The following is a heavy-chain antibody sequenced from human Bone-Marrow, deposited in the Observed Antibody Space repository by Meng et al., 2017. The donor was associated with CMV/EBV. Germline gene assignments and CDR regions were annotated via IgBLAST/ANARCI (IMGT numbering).Heavy chain of an antibody. V-gene: IGHV3-30*02. CDR3: AKGGIVVVTAADFDY. J-gene: IGHJ4*02. CDR1: GFTFSSYG. D-gene: IGHD2-2*01. Sequence: GGSLRLSCAASGFTFSSYGMHWVRQAPGKGLEWVAFIRYDGSNKYYADSVKGRFTISRDNSKNTLYLQMNSLRAEDTAVYYCAKGGIVVVTAADFDYWGQATLVTVSS. CDR2: IRYDGSNK.